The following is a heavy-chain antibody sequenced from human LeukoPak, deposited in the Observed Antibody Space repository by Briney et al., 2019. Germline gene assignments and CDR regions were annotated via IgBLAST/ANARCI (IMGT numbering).Heavy chain of an antibody. V-gene: IGHV4-59*01. Sequence: TSETLSLTCTVSGGSISSFYWSWIRQAPGKGLEWIGYIHYSRITNYNPSLKSRFTISVDTSKNQFSLNLSSVTAADTAVYYCARGSSGYRFDCWGQGTLVTVSS. J-gene: IGHJ4*02. CDR1: GGSISSFY. CDR3: ARGSSGYRFDC. CDR2: IHYSRIT. D-gene: IGHD3-22*01.